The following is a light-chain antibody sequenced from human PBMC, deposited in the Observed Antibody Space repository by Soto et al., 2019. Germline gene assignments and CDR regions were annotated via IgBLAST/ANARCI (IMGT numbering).Light chain of an antibody. CDR1: QSLLYIDEENPY. Sequence: EIVMTQTTLSLPVTPGEPTSVSFSSSQSLLYIDEENPYSKWYLETPVQSPLLLNDTLSYRASGVPDRYSGSGSGTDFTQKISREAAEEVGVYYRMRRIEFPITIGQGTRLE. J-gene: IGKJ5*01. CDR2: TLS. V-gene: IGKV2-40*01. CDR3: MRRIEFPIT.